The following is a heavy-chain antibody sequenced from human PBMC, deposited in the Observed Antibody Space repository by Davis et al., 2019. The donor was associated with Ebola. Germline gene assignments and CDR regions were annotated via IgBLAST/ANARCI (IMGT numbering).Heavy chain of an antibody. Sequence: GESLKISCAASGFTFSDYYMSWIRQAPGKGLECVANIKQDGSEKYYVDSVKGRFTISRDNAKNSLYLQMNSLRAEDTAVYYCARDRTSGLFYGMDVWGQGTTVTVSS. CDR3: ARDRTSGLFYGMDV. V-gene: IGHV3-7*03. CDR1: GFTFSDYY. D-gene: IGHD1-26*01. CDR2: IKQDGSEK. J-gene: IGHJ6*02.